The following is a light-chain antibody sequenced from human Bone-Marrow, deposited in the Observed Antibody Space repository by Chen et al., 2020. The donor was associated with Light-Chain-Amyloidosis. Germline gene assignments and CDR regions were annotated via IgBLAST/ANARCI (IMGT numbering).Light chain of an antibody. CDR2: GNS. CDR3: QSYDSSLSAHVV. Sequence: QSVLTQPPSVSGAPGQRVTISCTGSSSNIGAGYDVHWYQQLPGTAPKLLIYGNSNRPSGCPDRFAGSKSGTSASLAITGLQGEDEADYDCQSYDSSLSAHVVFGGGTKLTVL. J-gene: IGLJ2*01. V-gene: IGLV1-40*01. CDR1: SSNIGAGYD.